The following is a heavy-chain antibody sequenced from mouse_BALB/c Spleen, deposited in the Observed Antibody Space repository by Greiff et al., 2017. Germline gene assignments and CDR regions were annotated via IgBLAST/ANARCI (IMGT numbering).Heavy chain of an antibody. Sequence: DVHLVESGGGLVKPGGSLKLSCAASGFTFSSYAMSWVRQSPEKRLEWVAEISSGGSYTYYPDTVTGRFTISRDNAKNTLYLEMSSLRSEDTAMYYCATPITTVVATDYAMDYWGQGTSVTVSS. CDR3: ATPITTVVATDYAMDY. V-gene: IGHV5-9-4*01. CDR2: ISSGGSYT. J-gene: IGHJ4*01. CDR1: GFTFSSYA. D-gene: IGHD1-1*01.